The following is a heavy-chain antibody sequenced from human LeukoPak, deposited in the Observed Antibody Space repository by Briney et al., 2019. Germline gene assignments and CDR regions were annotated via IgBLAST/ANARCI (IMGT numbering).Heavy chain of an antibody. CDR3: AKVRSGSANWALRIFDN. CDR1: GGTFSSYA. Sequence: GASVKVSCKASGGTFSSYAISWVRQAPGQGLEWMGGIIPIFGTANYAQKFQGRVTITTDESTSTAYMELSSLRAEDTAVYYCAKVRSGSANWALRIFDNWGQGTLVTVSS. D-gene: IGHD1-1*01. CDR2: IIPIFGTA. V-gene: IGHV1-69*05. J-gene: IGHJ4*02.